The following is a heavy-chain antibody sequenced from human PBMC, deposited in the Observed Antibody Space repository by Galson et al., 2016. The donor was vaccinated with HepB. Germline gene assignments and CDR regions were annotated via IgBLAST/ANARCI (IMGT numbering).Heavy chain of an antibody. V-gene: IGHV1-8*01. D-gene: IGHD3-10*01. J-gene: IGHJ5*02. CDR1: GYTFTSYD. Sequence: SVKVSCKASGYTFTSYDINWVRQATGQGLEWMGWMNPKSGDTGYAQNLQGRVTMTRDTSMSAAYTELSSLTSEDTAVYYCARVPRGGDRFDPWCQGTLVTVSS. CDR3: ARVPRGGDRFDP. CDR2: MNPKSGDT.